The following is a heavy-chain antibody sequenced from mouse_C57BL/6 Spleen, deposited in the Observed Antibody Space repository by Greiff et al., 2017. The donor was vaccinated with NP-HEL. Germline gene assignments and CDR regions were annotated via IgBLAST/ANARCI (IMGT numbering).Heavy chain of an antibody. V-gene: IGHV1-39*01. Sequence: EVHLVESGPELVKPGASVKISCKASGYSFTDYNMNWVKQSNGKSLEWIGVINPNYGTTSYNQKFKGKATLTVDQSSSTAYMQLNSLTSEDSAVYYCAREGVYGRDWYFDVWGTGTTVTVSS. CDR3: AREGVYGRDWYFDV. CDR2: INPNYGTT. D-gene: IGHD1-1*01. J-gene: IGHJ1*03. CDR1: GYSFTDYN.